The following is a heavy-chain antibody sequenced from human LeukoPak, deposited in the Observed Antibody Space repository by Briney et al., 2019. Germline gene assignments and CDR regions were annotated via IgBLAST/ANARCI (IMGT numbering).Heavy chain of an antibody. J-gene: IGHJ4*02. Sequence: GGSLRLSCVASGFTFSSYGMSWVRQAPGKGLEWVSSTSGSGDDTYYADSVKGRFTLSRDNSKNTLYLQMNSLRADDTAVYYCAKGGPQLYYDSSGYYFLDYWGQGTLVTVSS. D-gene: IGHD3-22*01. CDR1: GFTFSSYG. CDR3: AKGGPQLYYDSSGYYFLDY. V-gene: IGHV3-23*01. CDR2: TSGSGDDT.